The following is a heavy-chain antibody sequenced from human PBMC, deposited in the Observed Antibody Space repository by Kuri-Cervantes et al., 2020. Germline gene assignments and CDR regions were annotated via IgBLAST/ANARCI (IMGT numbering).Heavy chain of an antibody. J-gene: IGHJ6*02. CDR2: ISYDGSNK. CDR1: GFTSSSYA. Sequence: GESLKISCAASGFTSSSYAMHWVRQAPGKGLEWVAVISYDGSNKYYADSVKGRFTISRDNSKNTLYLQMNSLRAGDTAVYYCARGLRGGYYGMDVWGQGTTVTVSS. D-gene: IGHD2-21*01. V-gene: IGHV3-30*14. CDR3: ARGLRGGYYGMDV.